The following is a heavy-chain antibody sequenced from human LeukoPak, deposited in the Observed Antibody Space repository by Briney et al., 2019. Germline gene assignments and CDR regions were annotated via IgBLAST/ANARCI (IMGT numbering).Heavy chain of an antibody. D-gene: IGHD5-12*01. J-gene: IGHJ4*02. CDR2: IYYSGST. CDR1: GGSISSYY. CDR3: ARRRGYSGYPLDY. V-gene: IGHV4-59*08. Sequence: SETLSLTCTVSGGSISSYYWSWIRQPPGKGLEWIGYIYYSGSTNYNPSLKSRVTISVDASKNQFSLKLSSVTAADTAVYYCARRRGYSGYPLDYWGQGTLVTVSS.